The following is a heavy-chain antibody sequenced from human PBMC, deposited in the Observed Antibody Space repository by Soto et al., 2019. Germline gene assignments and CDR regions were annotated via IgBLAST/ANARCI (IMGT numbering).Heavy chain of an antibody. CDR3: ATSGCSGGSCYSVLALDV. CDR2: FDPEDGET. D-gene: IGHD2-15*01. Sequence: ASVKVSCKVSGYTLTELSMHWVRQAPGKGLEWMGGFDPEDGETIYAQKFQGRVTMTEDTSTDTAYMELSSLGSEDTAVYYCATSGCSGGSCYSVLALDVWGKGTTVTVSS. CDR1: GYTLTELS. J-gene: IGHJ6*04. V-gene: IGHV1-24*01.